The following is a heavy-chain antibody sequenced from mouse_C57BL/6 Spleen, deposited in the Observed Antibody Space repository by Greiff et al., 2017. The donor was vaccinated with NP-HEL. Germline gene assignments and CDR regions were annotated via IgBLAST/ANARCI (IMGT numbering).Heavy chain of an antibody. D-gene: IGHD1-1*01. V-gene: IGHV1-62-2*01. CDR3: ARHEGAYYDGSSSPWFAY. Sequence: VQLQQSGAELVKPGASVKLSCKASGYTFTEYTIHWVKQRSGQGLEWIGWFYPGSGSIKYNEKFKDKATLTADKSSSTVYMELSRLTSEDSAVYFCARHEGAYYDGSSSPWFAYWGQGTLVTVSA. CDR1: GYTFTEYT. J-gene: IGHJ3*01. CDR2: FYPGSGSI.